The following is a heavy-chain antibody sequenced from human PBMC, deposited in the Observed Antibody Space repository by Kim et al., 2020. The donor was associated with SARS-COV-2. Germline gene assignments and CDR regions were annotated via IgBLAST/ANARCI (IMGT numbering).Heavy chain of an antibody. Sequence: SETLSLTCAVYGGSFSGYYWSWIRQPPGKGLEWIGEINHSGSTNYNPSLKSRVTISVDTSKNQFSLKLSSVTAADTAVYYCASGLLYYYYYGMDVWGQGTTVTVSS. CDR3: ASGLLYYYYYGMDV. J-gene: IGHJ6*02. V-gene: IGHV4-34*01. D-gene: IGHD1-26*01. CDR2: INHSGST. CDR1: GGSFSGYY.